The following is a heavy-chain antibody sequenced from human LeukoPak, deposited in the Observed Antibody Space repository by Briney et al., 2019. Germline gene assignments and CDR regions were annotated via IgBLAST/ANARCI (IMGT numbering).Heavy chain of an antibody. Sequence: PSETLSLTCAVYGGSFSGYYWSWIRQHPRKGLEWLGYISYGGRTFYNPSLRSRVIISVDTSKNQFSLRLSSVTAADTAVYYCARLPDYGDYVSKYYFDYWGQGTLVTVSS. CDR3: ARLPDYGDYVSKYYFDY. D-gene: IGHD4-17*01. V-gene: IGHV4-31*11. CDR2: ISYGGRT. J-gene: IGHJ4*02. CDR1: GGSFSGYY.